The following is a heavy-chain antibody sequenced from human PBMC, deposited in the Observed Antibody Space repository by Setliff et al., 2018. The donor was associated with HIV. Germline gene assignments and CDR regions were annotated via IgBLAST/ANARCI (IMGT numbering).Heavy chain of an antibody. CDR3: ARVPYRSAWFSGGHDAFDV. CDR1: GYTFNRYG. D-gene: IGHD6-19*01. V-gene: IGHV1-18*01. CDR2: ISGYNGNT. Sequence: ASVKVSCKASGYTFNRYGISWVRQAPGQGLEWMGWISGYNGNTKYVQNLQGRVTMGTDTSTSTVYMELRSLRSDDTAVYYCARVPYRSAWFSGGHDAFDVWGQGTMVTVSS. J-gene: IGHJ3*01.